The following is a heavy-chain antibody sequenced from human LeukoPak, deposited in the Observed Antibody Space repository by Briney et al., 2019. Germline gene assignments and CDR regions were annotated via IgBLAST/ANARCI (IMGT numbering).Heavy chain of an antibody. D-gene: IGHD2-2*02. CDR2: ISGSGGST. V-gene: IGHV3-23*01. CDR3: PTPQPPDTSPIDW. CDR1: GFTFISTA. J-gene: IGHJ4*02. Sequence: GSLRLSSAASGFTFISTAISWVRHAPGKGLEWVSAISGSGGSTYYADSVKGPFTLSRDKSKNTPYLQINSLTAEDPAVYYRPTPQPPDTSPIDWWGEGTLVTVS.